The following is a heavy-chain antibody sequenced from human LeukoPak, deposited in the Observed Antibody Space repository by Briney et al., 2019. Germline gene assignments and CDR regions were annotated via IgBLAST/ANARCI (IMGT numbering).Heavy chain of an antibody. CDR3: ARSLTAYCSGGSCYSLGY. CDR2: VSSSGGSI. CDR1: GFTFSDYY. D-gene: IGHD2-15*01. V-gene: IGHV3-11*01. Sequence: KAGGSLRLSCAASGFTFSDYYMSWIRQAPGKGLEWVSYVSSSGGSISYADSVKGRFTVSRDNAKSSLYLQMNSLTAEDTAVYYCARSLTAYCSGGSCYSLGYWGQGTLVIVSS. J-gene: IGHJ4*02.